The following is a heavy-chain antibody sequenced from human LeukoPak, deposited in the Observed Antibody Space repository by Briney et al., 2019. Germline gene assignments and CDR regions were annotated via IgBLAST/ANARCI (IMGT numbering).Heavy chain of an antibody. Sequence: GGSLRLPCAASGFTVSSNYMSWVRQAPGKGLEWVSVIYSGGSTYCADSVKGRFTISRDNSKNTLYLQMNSLRAEDTAVYYCARERKSGRRIFDYWGQGTLVTVSS. V-gene: IGHV3-53*01. CDR2: IYSGGST. D-gene: IGHD3-3*01. J-gene: IGHJ4*02. CDR3: ARERKSGRRIFDY. CDR1: GFTVSSNY.